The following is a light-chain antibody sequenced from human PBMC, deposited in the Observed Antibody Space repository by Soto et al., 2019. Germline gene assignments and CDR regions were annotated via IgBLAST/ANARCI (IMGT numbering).Light chain of an antibody. CDR3: ASWDDRLTVI. Sequence: QSVLTQPPSASGTPGQTVTISCSGSSCNIGGGYVYWYQQRPGAAPKFLIYENSLRPSGVPDRFSGSKSGNSASLAIRGLRSEDEADYYCASWDDRLTVIFGGGTKLTVL. CDR2: ENS. V-gene: IGLV1-47*01. J-gene: IGLJ2*01. CDR1: SCNIGGGY.